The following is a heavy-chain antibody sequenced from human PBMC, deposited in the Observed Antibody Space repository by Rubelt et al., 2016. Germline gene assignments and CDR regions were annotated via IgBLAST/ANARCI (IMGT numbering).Heavy chain of an antibody. CDR1: GGTFSSYA. CDR3: ASPPYDILTGYDYYYGMDV. J-gene: IGHJ6*02. CDR2: IIPIFGTA. Sequence: QVQLVQSGAEVKKPGSSVKVSCKASGGTFSSYAISWVRQAPGQGLEWMGGIIPIFGTANYAQKFQGRVTITADKSTSTAYMELSSLTSEDTAVYYCASPPYDILTGYDYYYGMDVWGQGTTVTVSS. V-gene: IGHV1-69*06. D-gene: IGHD3-9*01.